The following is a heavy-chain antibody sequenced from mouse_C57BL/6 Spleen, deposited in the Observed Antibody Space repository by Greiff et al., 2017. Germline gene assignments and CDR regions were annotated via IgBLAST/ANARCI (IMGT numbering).Heavy chain of an antibody. CDR3: ANGLRRDYFDY. V-gene: IGHV1-59*01. D-gene: IGHD2-4*01. J-gene: IGHJ2*01. Sequence: QVQLQQPGAELVRPGTSVKLSCKASGYTFTSYWMHWVKQRPGQGLEWIGVIDPSDSYTNYNQKFKGKATLTVETSSSTAYMQLSSLTSEDSAVYYCANGLRRDYFDYWGQGTTLTVSS. CDR1: GYTFTSYW. CDR2: IDPSDSYT.